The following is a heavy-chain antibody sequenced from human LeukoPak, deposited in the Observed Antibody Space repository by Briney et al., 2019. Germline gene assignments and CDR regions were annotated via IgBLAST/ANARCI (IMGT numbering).Heavy chain of an antibody. V-gene: IGHV1-69*06. CDR2: IIPIFGTA. CDR3: AHPYSSSWYYFDY. CDR1: GGTFSSYA. D-gene: IGHD6-13*01. Sequence: SVKVSCKASGGTFSSYAISWVRQAPGQGLEWMGGIIPIFGTANYAQKFQGRVTITADKSTSTAYMELSSLRSEDTAVYYCAHPYSSSWYYFDYWGQGTLVTVSP. J-gene: IGHJ4*02.